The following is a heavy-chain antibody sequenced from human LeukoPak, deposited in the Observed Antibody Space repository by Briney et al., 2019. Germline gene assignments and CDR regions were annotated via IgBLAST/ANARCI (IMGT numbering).Heavy chain of an antibody. Sequence: GGSLRLSCAASGFTFSTYSMNWVRQAPGKGLEWVSSISSSSIYIYYADSVKGRFTISRDNAKNSLYLQMNSLRAEDTAVYYCAIPRTSGAFDIWGQGTMVTVSS. J-gene: IGHJ3*02. CDR1: GFTFSTYS. CDR3: AIPRTSGAFDI. D-gene: IGHD1-1*01. V-gene: IGHV3-21*01. CDR2: ISSSSIYI.